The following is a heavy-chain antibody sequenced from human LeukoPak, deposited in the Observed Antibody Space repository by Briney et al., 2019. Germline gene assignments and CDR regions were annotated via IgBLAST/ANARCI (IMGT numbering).Heavy chain of an antibody. V-gene: IGHV4-34*01. J-gene: IGHJ4*02. CDR3: ARDRYYYGSGSFLDY. CDR1: GGSFSGYY. D-gene: IGHD3-10*01. Sequence: SETLSLTCAVYGGSFSGYYWSWIRQPPGKGLEWIGEINHSGSTNYNPSLKSRVTISVDTSKNQFSLKLSSVTAADTAVYYCARDRYYYGSGSFLDYWGQGTLVTVSS. CDR2: INHSGST.